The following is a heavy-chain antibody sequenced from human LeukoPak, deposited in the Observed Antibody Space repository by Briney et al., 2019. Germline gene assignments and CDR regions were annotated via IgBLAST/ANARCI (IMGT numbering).Heavy chain of an antibody. CDR3: ARDARRGSSGWYDWFDP. D-gene: IGHD6-19*01. CDR2: ISYDGSNK. Sequence: PGRPLRLSCAASGFTFSSYAMHWVRQAPGKGLEWVAVISYDGSNKYYADSVKGRFTISRDNSKNTLYLQMNSLRAEDTAVYYCARDARRGSSGWYDWFDPWGQGTLVTVSS. J-gene: IGHJ5*02. CDR1: GFTFSSYA. V-gene: IGHV3-30-3*01.